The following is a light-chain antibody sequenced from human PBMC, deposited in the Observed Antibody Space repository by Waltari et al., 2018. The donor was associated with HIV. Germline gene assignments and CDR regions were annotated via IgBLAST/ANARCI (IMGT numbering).Light chain of an antibody. CDR1: SSNIGNNY. CDR2: ENN. CDR3: GTWDSSLSAVV. J-gene: IGLJ2*01. V-gene: IGLV1-51*01. Sequence: QSVLTQPPSVSAAPGQKVTISCSGSSSNIGNNYVSWYQQLPGTAPKLLIYENNKRPSGIPGRCSGSKSGTSATLGITGLQTGDEADYYCGTWDSSLSAVVFGGGTKLTVL.